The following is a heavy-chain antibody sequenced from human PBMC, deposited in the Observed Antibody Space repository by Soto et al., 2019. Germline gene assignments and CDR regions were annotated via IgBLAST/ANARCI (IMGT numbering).Heavy chain of an antibody. CDR3: ARDPGLRYFDWLPN. CDR1: GGTFNSYT. J-gene: IGHJ4*02. Sequence: PVKVSSKASGGTFNSYTSRWARQAPGQGLEWMGRIIPILGIANYAQKFQGRVTITADKSTSTAYMELSSLRSEDTALYYCARDPGLRYFDWLPNWGQGTRVTVSS. D-gene: IGHD3-9*01. V-gene: IGHV1-69*04. CDR2: IIPILGIA.